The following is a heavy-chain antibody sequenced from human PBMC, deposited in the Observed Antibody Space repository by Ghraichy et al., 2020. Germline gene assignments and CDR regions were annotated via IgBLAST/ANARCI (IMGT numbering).Heavy chain of an antibody. CDR1: GYSISSGYY. J-gene: IGHJ6*02. CDR3: AREDWGAYYYDMDV. CDR2: FYHSGST. V-gene: IGHV4-38-2*02. Sequence: SETLSLTCTVSGYSISSGYYWGWIRQPPGKGLEWIGSFYHSGSTYYNPSLKSRVTISVDTSKNQFSLKLSPVTAADTAVYYCAREDWGAYYYDMDVWGQGTPVTVSS. D-gene: IGHD3-16*01.